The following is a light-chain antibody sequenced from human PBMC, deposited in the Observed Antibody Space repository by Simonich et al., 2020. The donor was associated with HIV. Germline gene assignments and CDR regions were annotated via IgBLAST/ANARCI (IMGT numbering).Light chain of an antibody. Sequence: DIQMTQSPSTLSASVGDRVTITCRASQSISDWLAWYQQKPGKAPKFLIYAASRLESGVPFRFSGSGSGTDYTLTISNLQPEDFATYYCQQYYSTPPWTFGQGTKVEIK. CDR3: QQYYSTPPWT. CDR1: QSISDW. J-gene: IGKJ1*01. CDR2: AAS. V-gene: IGKV1-NL1*01.